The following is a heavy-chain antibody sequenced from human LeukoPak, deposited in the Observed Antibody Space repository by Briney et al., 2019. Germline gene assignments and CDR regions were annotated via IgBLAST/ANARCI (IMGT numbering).Heavy chain of an antibody. V-gene: IGHV3-11*06. CDR2: IGSSSTYT. Sequence: GGSLRLSCAASGFPFSDYYMTWIRQAPGKGLEWISYIGSSSTYTHYADSVKGRFTISRDNAKNSLYLQMNSLRAEDTAVYYRARDKESSGWYLTPYYYGMDVWGKGTTVTVSS. CDR3: ARDKESSGWYLTPYYYGMDV. D-gene: IGHD6-13*01. CDR1: GFPFSDYY. J-gene: IGHJ6*04.